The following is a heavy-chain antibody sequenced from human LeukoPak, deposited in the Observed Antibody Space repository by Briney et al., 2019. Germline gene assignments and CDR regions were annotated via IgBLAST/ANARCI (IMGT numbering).Heavy chain of an antibody. CDR1: GGSISRNS. CDR2: ISASGNT. Sequence: SETLSLTCTVSGGSISRNSWSWIRQPAGKGLEWIGRISASGNTNYNPSLKSRVTMSVDTSMNLFALKLSSVTAADTAVYYCARQGVATAIDYWGQGTPVTVSS. CDR3: ARQGVATAIDY. D-gene: IGHD2-21*02. J-gene: IGHJ4*02. V-gene: IGHV4-4*07.